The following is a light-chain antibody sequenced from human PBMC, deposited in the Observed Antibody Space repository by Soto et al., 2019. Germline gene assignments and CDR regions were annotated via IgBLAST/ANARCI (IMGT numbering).Light chain of an antibody. CDR2: GAS. CDR1: QSVSSN. Sequence: EIVMTQSPATLSVSPGERATLSCRASQSVSSNLAWYQQKPGQAPRLLIYGASTRATGIPARFSGSGSGTEFTLTISLLQSEDFAVYYCQQYNNWPLTFGPGTKVDIK. CDR3: QQYNNWPLT. J-gene: IGKJ3*01. V-gene: IGKV3-15*01.